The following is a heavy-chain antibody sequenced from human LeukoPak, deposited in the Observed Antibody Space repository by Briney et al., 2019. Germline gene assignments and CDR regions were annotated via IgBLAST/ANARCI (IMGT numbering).Heavy chain of an antibody. Sequence: ASVKVSCKVSGYTLTELSMHWVRQAPGKGLEWMGGFDPEDGETIYAQKLQGRVTMTEDTSTDTAYMELSSLRSEDTAVYYCATLTPFRSGWGYFDYWGQGTLVTVSS. CDR2: FDPEDGET. CDR3: ATLTPFRSGWGYFDY. V-gene: IGHV1-24*01. CDR1: GYTLTELS. D-gene: IGHD6-19*01. J-gene: IGHJ4*02.